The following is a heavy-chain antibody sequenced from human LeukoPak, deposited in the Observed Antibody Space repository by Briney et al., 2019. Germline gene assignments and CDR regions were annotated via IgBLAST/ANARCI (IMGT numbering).Heavy chain of an antibody. CDR3: ITDNTSYDSEPVYI. D-gene: IGHD3-9*01. CDR1: GFLFRRIR. CDR2: IKSKTDGGTT. J-gene: IGHJ3*02. Sequence: GGSLRLLCAASGFLFRRIRLIRVRQASGKGLEWVGRIKSKTDGGTTDYAAPVKGRFSISRDDSKNTLYLQMNSLKTEDTAVYYCITDNTSYDSEPVYILGPGTMVTVSS. V-gene: IGHV3-15*01.